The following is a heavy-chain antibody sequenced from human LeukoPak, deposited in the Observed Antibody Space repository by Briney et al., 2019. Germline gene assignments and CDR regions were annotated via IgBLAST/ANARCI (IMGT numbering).Heavy chain of an antibody. CDR1: GFTFNNYA. V-gene: IGHV3-23*01. CDR3: AKDGLYSSSWWDY. CDR2: ISGLGPST. D-gene: IGHD6-13*01. Sequence: GGSLRLSCGASGFTFNNYAMTWVRQAPGKGLEWVSSISGLGPSTYYADSVKGRFTISRDNSKNTVFLEMESLRAEDTAIYYCAKDGLYSSSWWDYWGQGTLVTVSS. J-gene: IGHJ4*02.